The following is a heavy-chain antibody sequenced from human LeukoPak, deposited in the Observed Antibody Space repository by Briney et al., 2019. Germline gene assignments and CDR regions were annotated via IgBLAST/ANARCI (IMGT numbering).Heavy chain of an antibody. CDR3: ARVGKYDWLASY. D-gene: IGHD3-9*01. CDR1: GDSVSSGSYY. Sequence: KPSETLSLTCTVSGDSVSSGSYYWSWIRQPPGKGLEWIRYIYYNAITNYNPSLKSRVTMSLDTSKNHFSLKLSSVTAADTAVYYCARVGKYDWLASYWGQGTLVTVSS. V-gene: IGHV4-61*01. J-gene: IGHJ4*02. CDR2: IYYNAIT.